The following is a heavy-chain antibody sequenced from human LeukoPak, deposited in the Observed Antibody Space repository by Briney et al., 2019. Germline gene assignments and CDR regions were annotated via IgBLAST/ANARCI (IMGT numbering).Heavy chain of an antibody. D-gene: IGHD3-22*01. Sequence: SETLSLTCTVSGGSISSSSYYWGWIRQPPGKGLEWIGIIYYSGSTYYNPSLKSRVTISVDTSKNQFSLKLSSVTAADTAVYYCARGWDSSGPFDYWGQGTLVTVSS. CDR2: IYYSGST. J-gene: IGHJ4*02. CDR3: ARGWDSSGPFDY. V-gene: IGHV4-39*07. CDR1: GGSISSSSYY.